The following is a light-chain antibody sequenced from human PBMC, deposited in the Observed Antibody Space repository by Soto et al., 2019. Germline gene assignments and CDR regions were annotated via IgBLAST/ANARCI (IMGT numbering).Light chain of an antibody. CDR2: DNY. CDR1: SSNIGDNY. V-gene: IGLV1-51*01. CDR3: GTWDSSLSAWV. J-gene: IGLJ3*02. Sequence: QSVLTQPPSVSAAPGQRVTISCSGSSSNIGDNYVSWYQQVPGTAPKLLIYDNYKRPSGIPDRFSGSKSGTSVTLGITGLQTGDEAYYYCGTWDSSLSAWVFGGGTKLTVL.